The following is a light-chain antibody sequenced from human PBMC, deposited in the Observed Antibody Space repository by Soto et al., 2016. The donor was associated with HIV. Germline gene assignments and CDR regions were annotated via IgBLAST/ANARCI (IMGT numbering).Light chain of an antibody. Sequence: DIQMTQSPSSVSASIGDRVTMTCRASQSISSWLAWYQQKPGKAPKLLIYGASSLQSGVTSRFSGSGSGTDFTLTISSLQPEDFATYYCQQANSFPLTFGPGTKVGF. CDR3: QQANSFPLT. J-gene: IGKJ3*01. CDR2: GAS. CDR1: QSISSW. V-gene: IGKV1-12*01.